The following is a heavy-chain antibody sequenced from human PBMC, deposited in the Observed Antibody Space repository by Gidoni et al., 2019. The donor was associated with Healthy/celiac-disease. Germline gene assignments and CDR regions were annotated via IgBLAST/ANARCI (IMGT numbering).Heavy chain of an antibody. V-gene: IGHV3-30-3*01. CDR3: ARDGVGATAETYYYYGMDV. CDR2: ISYDGSNK. D-gene: IGHD1-26*01. Sequence: QVQLVESGGGVVQPGRSLRLSCAASGFTFSRYAMHWVRQAPGKGLEWVAVISYDGSNKYYADSVKGRFTISRDNSKNTLYLQMNSLRAEDTAVYYCARDGVGATAETYYYYGMDVWGQGTTVTVSS. CDR1: GFTFSRYA. J-gene: IGHJ6*02.